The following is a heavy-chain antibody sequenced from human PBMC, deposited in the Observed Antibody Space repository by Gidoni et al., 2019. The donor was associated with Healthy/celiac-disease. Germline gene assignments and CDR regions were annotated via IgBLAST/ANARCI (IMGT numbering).Heavy chain of an antibody. CDR3: AKDAEQWLFSTDAYFDY. J-gene: IGHJ4*02. CDR2: ISGSGGST. D-gene: IGHD6-19*01. V-gene: IGHV3-23*01. CDR1: GFTFSRYA. Sequence: EVQLLESGGGLVQPGGSLRLSCAASGFTFSRYAMSWVRQAPGKGLEWVSAISGSGGSTYYADSVKGRFTISRDNSKNTLYLQMNSLRAEDTAVYYCAKDAEQWLFSTDAYFDYWGQGTLVTVSS.